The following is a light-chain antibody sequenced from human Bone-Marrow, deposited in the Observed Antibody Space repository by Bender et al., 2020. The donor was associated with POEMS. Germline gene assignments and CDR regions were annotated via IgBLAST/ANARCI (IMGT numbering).Light chain of an antibody. J-gene: IGLJ3*02. CDR3: AAWDAGLSGEV. V-gene: IGLV1-44*01. Sequence: QSVLTQPPSASGTPGQRVTISCSGSNSNIGTNAVNWYQQFPGTAPKLLIYDNNHRPAVVPDRFYAFKSGTSASLAISGLQSEGEADYYCAAWDAGLSGEVFGGGTKLTVL. CDR1: NSNIGTNA. CDR2: DNN.